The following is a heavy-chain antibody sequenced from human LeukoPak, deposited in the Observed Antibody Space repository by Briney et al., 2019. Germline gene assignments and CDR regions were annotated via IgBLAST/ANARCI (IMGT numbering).Heavy chain of an antibody. Sequence: GESLNISCRGSGYPFTTYWINWVRQMPGKGLEWMGRINPSDSNTYYSPSFQGHVTISADKSINTAYLQWSSLKASDTAMYYCGYCGGSCYIPDYWGQGTLITVSS. CDR1: GYPFTTYW. CDR2: INPSDSNT. D-gene: IGHD2-15*01. CDR3: GYCGGSCYIPDY. J-gene: IGHJ4*02. V-gene: IGHV5-10-1*01.